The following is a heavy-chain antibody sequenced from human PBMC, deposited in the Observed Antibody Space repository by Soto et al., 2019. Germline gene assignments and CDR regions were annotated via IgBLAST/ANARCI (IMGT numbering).Heavy chain of an antibody. CDR2: ISVYSGST. CDR3: ARDSWGLAVPDYHYYAMDV. CDR1: GYTFTSYG. J-gene: IGHJ6*02. D-gene: IGHD6-19*01. Sequence: QVQLVQSGAEVKKPGASVRVYCEASGYTFTSYGISWVLQSPGQGLEWMGWISVYSGSTNYAQKLQGRVTMTTDRSTRAVYMELRSLRSDDTAVYYCARDSWGLAVPDYHYYAMDVWGQGTTVTV. V-gene: IGHV1-18*04.